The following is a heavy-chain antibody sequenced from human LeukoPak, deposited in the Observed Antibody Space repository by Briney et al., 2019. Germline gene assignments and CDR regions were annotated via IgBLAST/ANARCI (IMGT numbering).Heavy chain of an antibody. J-gene: IGHJ4*02. CDR3: ARDVNWGHFDY. Sequence: GGSLRLSCAASGFTFSSEWMSWVRQAPGKGLEWVASIREDGSDYMASMKGRFAISRNNAKNSVYLQMNSLRAEDTAVYYCARDVNWGHFDYWGQGTLVTVSP. V-gene: IGHV3-7*01. CDR1: GFTFSSEW. D-gene: IGHD7-27*01. CDR2: IREDGS.